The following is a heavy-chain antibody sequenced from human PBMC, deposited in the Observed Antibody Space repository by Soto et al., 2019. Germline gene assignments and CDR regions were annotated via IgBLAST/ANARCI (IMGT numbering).Heavy chain of an antibody. J-gene: IGHJ4*02. V-gene: IGHV2-5*02. CDR1: GFSLSTSGMG. CDR3: ARRRRGYSSTWFDY. D-gene: IGHD6-13*01. Sequence: QITLKESGPTLVKPTQTLTLTCTFSGFSLSTSGMGVGWIRQPPGKALEWLALLYWDDDKRYSPSLKSRLTITKDTSKNQVVLTLTNMDLVDTATYYCARRRRGYSSTWFDYWGQGTLVTVSS. CDR2: LYWDDDK.